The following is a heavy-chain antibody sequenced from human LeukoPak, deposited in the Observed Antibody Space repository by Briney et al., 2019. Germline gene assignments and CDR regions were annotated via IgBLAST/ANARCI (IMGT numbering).Heavy chain of an antibody. CDR1: GYTFTSYD. J-gene: IGHJ5*02. Sequence: ASVKVSFKASGYTFTSYDINWVRQATGQGLEWMGWMNPNSGNTGYAQKLQGRVTMTRNTSISTAYMELSSLRSEDTAVYYCARVVPAARRTNWFDPWGQGTLVTVS. CDR2: MNPNSGNT. V-gene: IGHV1-8*01. CDR3: ARVVPAARRTNWFDP. D-gene: IGHD2-2*01.